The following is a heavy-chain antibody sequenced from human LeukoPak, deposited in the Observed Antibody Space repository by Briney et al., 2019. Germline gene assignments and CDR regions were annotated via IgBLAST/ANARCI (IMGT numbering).Heavy chain of an antibody. D-gene: IGHD2-15*01. CDR1: GYTFTMYY. CDR3: ARVGLGCSGGSCYSALYYYYGMDV. J-gene: IGHJ6*02. CDR2: INPSDGST. Sequence: ASVKVSCKASGYTFTMYYMHWVRQAPGQGLEWMGIINPSDGSTVYAQKFQGRVTMTRETSTSTVYMEASSLRSEDTAVYYCARVGLGCSGGSCYSALYYYYGMDVWGQGTTVTVSS. V-gene: IGHV1-46*01.